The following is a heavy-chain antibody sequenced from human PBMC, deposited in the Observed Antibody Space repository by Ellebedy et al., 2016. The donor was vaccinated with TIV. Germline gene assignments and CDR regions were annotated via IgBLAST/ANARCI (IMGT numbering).Heavy chain of an antibody. J-gene: IGHJ4*02. CDR1: GGTFSSYT. CDR2: IIPILGIA. D-gene: IGHD3-22*01. V-gene: IGHV1-69*10. CDR3: ARDRGYYYDSSTYGRFDY. Sequence: AASVKVSCKAYGGTFSSYTINWVRQAPGQGLEWMGGIIPILGIANYAQKFQGRVTITADKSTSTAYMELSGLRSGDTALYYCARDRGYYYDSSTYGRFDYWGQGTLVTVSS.